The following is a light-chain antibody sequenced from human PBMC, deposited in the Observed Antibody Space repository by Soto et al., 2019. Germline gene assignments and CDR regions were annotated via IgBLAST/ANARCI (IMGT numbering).Light chain of an antibody. CDR3: CSYAGHTNVL. Sequence: QSVLTQPPSASGSPGQSVTISCTGTINDVGGYNYVSWYQQYPGEAPKLMIYEVVKRPSGVPDRFSGSKSGNTASLTVSGLQAEDEADYYCCSYAGHTNVLFGGGTKVTVL. V-gene: IGLV2-8*01. J-gene: IGLJ2*01. CDR2: EVV. CDR1: INDVGGYNY.